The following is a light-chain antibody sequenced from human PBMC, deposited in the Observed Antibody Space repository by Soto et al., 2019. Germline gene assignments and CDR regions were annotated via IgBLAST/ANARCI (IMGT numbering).Light chain of an antibody. V-gene: IGKV3-20*01. CDR1: QSVNSNY. Sequence: EIVLPQSPGTLSLSPGARATLSCRASQSVNSNYLAWYQRKPGQAPRLLIYGASNRATDIPYRFSASGSGTDFTHTITRLEAEDFAVYYCQQYDSTPPPFGQGTKVEVK. CDR2: GAS. J-gene: IGKJ1*01. CDR3: QQYDSTPPP.